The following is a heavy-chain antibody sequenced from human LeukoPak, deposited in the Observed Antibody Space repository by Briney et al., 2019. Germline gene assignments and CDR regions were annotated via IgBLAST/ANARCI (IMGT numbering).Heavy chain of an antibody. CDR2: IIPIFGTA. J-gene: IGHJ4*02. V-gene: IGHV1-69*05. CDR1: GGTFSSYA. CDR3: AKPPQYSGSYYHLT. Sequence: ASVKVSCKASGGTFSSYAISWVRQAPGQGLEWMGGIIPIFGTANYAQKFQGRVTITTDESTSTAYMELSSLRAEDTAVYYCAKPPQYSGSYYHLTWGQGTLVTVSS. D-gene: IGHD1-26*01.